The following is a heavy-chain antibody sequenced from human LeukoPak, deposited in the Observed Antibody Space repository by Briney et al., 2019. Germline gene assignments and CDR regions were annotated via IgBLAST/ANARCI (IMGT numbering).Heavy chain of an antibody. D-gene: IGHD1-1*01. V-gene: IGHV4-4*02. CDR1: VGSISSGNW. Sequence: SETVSLTCAVSVGSISSGNWWSWFRQSPGKGLEWIGEVYHNGTPNYNPSLKSRVTISAHTFKNHFSLKLTSVTAADTAVYYCATAPILRGEAGEQYKYGMDVWGQGTTVVVSS. J-gene: IGHJ6*02. CDR2: VYHNGTP. CDR3: ATAPILRGEAGEQYKYGMDV.